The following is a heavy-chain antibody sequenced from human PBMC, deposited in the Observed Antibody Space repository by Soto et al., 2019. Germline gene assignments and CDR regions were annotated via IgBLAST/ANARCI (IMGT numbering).Heavy chain of an antibody. D-gene: IGHD6-13*01. CDR3: AKDSSSWHGYFDY. Sequence: EVQLVESGGGLVQPGRSLRLSCAASGFTFDDYGMHWVRQAPGKGLEWVSGISWNSGSIGYADSVKGRFTISRDNAKNSLYLQMDSLRAEDTDLYYCAKDSSSWHGYFDYWGQGTLVTVSS. J-gene: IGHJ4*02. V-gene: IGHV3-9*01. CDR1: GFTFDDYG. CDR2: ISWNSGSI.